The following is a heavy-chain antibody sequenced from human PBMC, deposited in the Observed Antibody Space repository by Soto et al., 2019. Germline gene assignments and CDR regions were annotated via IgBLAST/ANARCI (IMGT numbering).Heavy chain of an antibody. Sequence: ASVKVSCKASGGTFSSYAISWVRQAPGQGLEWMGGIIPIFGTANYAQKFQGRVTITADESTSTAYMELSSLRSEDTAVYYCARGRYSYGSFDYWGQGTLVTVSS. CDR3: ARGRYSYGSFDY. D-gene: IGHD5-18*01. J-gene: IGHJ4*02. CDR2: IIPIFGTA. CDR1: GGTFSSYA. V-gene: IGHV1-69*13.